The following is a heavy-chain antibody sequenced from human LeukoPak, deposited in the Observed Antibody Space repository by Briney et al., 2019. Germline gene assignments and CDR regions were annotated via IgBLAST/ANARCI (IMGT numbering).Heavy chain of an antibody. CDR3: AEEDSSFIQQ. Sequence: GGSLRLSCAASGFTFSSYAMSWVRQAPGKGLEWVSGISGSGGSTYYADSVKGRFTISRDNSKNTVYVQMNSLRAEDTAVYYCAEEDSSFIQQWGQGTLVTVSS. D-gene: IGHD6-19*01. CDR2: ISGSGGST. J-gene: IGHJ1*01. V-gene: IGHV3-23*01. CDR1: GFTFSSYA.